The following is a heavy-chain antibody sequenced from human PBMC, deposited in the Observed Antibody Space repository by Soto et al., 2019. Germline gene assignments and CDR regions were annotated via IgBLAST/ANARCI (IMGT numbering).Heavy chain of an antibody. CDR3: ARDDHTYGVY. CDR1: GFSFRDYF. Sequence: GESLKISCAASGFSFRDYFTSWLRQAPGKGLEWVSYIGPYGNSIYYADSVKGRFTISRDDATKSLHLHMNSLRTDDTAVYYCARDDHTYGVYWGQGTPVTV. CDR2: IGPYGNSI. D-gene: IGHD2-21*01. V-gene: IGHV3-11*01. J-gene: IGHJ4*02.